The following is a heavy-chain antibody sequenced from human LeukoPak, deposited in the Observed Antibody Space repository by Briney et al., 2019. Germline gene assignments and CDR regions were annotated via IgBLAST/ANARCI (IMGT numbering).Heavy chain of an antibody. CDR1: GFTVSSNY. CDR3: ARDRVVAHSSHSFQH. J-gene: IGHJ1*01. Sequence: PGGSLRLSCAASGFTVSSNYMSWIRQAPGKGLEWVSYISSSGSAIYYADSVKGRFTISRDNAKNSLYLQMNSLRAEDTAVYYCARDRVVAHSSHSFQHWGQGTLVTVSP. V-gene: IGHV3-11*04. D-gene: IGHD2-15*01. CDR2: ISSSGSAI.